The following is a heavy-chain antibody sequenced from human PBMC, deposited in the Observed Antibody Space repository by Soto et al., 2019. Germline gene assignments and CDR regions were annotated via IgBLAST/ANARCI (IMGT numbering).Heavy chain of an antibody. V-gene: IGHV2-5*02. Sequence: QITLKESGPTLVKPTQTLTLTCTFSGFSLSTSGVGVGWIRQPPGKPLEWLALIYWDDDKRYSPSLKSSLTSPNDTPTNQVVLTTTNKDPVNTATHYSADRKSYYDREYYRLDPWGQGTLIPVSS. CDR1: GFSLSTSGVG. CDR2: IYWDDDK. D-gene: IGHD3-10*02. J-gene: IGHJ5*02. CDR3: ADRKSYYDREYYRLDP.